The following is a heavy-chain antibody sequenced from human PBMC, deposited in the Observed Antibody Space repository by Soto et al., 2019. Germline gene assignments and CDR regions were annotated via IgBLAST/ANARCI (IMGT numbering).Heavy chain of an antibody. CDR1: GFTFSSYS. V-gene: IGHV3-21*01. D-gene: IGHD3-10*01. Sequence: EVQLVESGGGLVKPGGSLRLSCAASGFTFSSYSMNSVRQAPGKGLEWVSSISSSRSYIYYADSVRGRFTISRDDAKNSLYLQMNSLRAEDTAVYYCARDPSMVRGENWYFDLWGRGTLVTVSS. CDR3: ARDPSMVRGENWYFDL. J-gene: IGHJ2*01. CDR2: ISSSRSYI.